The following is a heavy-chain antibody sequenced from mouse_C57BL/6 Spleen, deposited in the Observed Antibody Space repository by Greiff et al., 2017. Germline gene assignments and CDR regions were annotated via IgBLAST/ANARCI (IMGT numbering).Heavy chain of an antibody. D-gene: IGHD1-1*01. CDR1: GFTFSDYY. CDR3: ARAQGSYGYFDV. J-gene: IGHJ1*03. Sequence: EVQVVESEGGLVQPGSSMKLSCTASGFTFSDYYMAWVRQVPEKGLEWVANINYDGSSTYYLDSLKSRFIISRDNAKNILYLQMSSLKSEDTATXYCARAQGSYGYFDVWGTGTTVTVSS. CDR2: INYDGSST. V-gene: IGHV5-16*01.